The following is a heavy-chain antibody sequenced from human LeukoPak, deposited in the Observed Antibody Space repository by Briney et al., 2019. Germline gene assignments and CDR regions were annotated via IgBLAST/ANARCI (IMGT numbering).Heavy chain of an antibody. Sequence: SETLSLTCAVSGVSISSSNWWNWVRQPPGKGLEWIGEIHHSGSTNYNPSLKSRVTISVDKSKNQFSLKVSSVTAADTAVYYCSRDYGSGNYDSNTYMDVWGKGTTVTVSS. V-gene: IGHV4-4*02. CDR1: GVSISSSNW. CDR3: SRDYGSGNYDSNTYMDV. J-gene: IGHJ6*03. D-gene: IGHD3-10*01. CDR2: IHHSGST.